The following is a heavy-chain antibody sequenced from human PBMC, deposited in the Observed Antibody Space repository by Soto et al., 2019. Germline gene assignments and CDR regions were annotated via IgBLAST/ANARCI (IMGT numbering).Heavy chain of an antibody. V-gene: IGHV4-39*01. D-gene: IGHD1-26*01. Sequence: SETLSLTCTVSGGSISSSSYYWGWIRQPPGKGLEWIGSIYYSGSTYYNPSLKSRVTISVDTSKNQFSLKLSSVTAADTAVYYCARQFLWELRPDAFDIWGQGTMVTVSS. CDR1: GGSISSSSYY. CDR3: ARQFLWELRPDAFDI. J-gene: IGHJ3*02. CDR2: IYYSGST.